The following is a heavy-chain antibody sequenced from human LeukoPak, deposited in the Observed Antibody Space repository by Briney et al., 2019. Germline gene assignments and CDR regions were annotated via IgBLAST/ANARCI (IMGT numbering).Heavy chain of an antibody. D-gene: IGHD3-10*01. CDR2: ISMSGSTI. V-gene: IGHV3-11*01. CDR1: GFTFSDYY. CDR3: ARDTPEPYYYGSGSYYGMDV. J-gene: IGHJ6*02. Sequence: PGGFLRLSCAASGFTFSDYYMSWIRQAPGKGLEWVSYISMSGSTIYYADSVKGRFTISRDNAKNSLYLQMNSLRAEDTAVYYCARDTPEPYYYGSGSYYGMDVWGQGTTVTVSS.